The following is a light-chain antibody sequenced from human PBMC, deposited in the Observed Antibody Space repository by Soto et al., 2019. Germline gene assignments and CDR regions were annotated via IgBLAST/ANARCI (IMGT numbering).Light chain of an antibody. Sequence: SVKTQSPLSLPFMPGDPASISCRSSQSLPHKNGYNYLDWYLQKPGQSPQLLIYLGSNRASGVPDRFSGSGSGTDFTLKISRVEAEDVGVYYCMQGVQTPPITFGQGTRLEIK. CDR2: LGS. CDR1: QSLPHKNGYNY. CDR3: MQGVQTPPIT. J-gene: IGKJ5*01. V-gene: IGKV2-28*01.